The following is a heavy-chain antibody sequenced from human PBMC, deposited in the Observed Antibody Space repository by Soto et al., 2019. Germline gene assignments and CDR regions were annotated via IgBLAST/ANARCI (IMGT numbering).Heavy chain of an antibody. CDR3: ARGVTIQVVAIPYYFDY. J-gene: IGHJ4*02. V-gene: IGHV4-31*03. CDR1: CRSIGRGGYS. D-gene: IGHD3-22*01. Sequence: TLSLTSPVSCRSIGRGGYSWSWIREHPWKGLEWIGYIYYNESTHYNPSLKSRVTITVDTSKNQFALKLSSVTAADTAVYYCARGVTIQVVAIPYYFDYWGQGTLVTVSS. CDR2: IYYNEST.